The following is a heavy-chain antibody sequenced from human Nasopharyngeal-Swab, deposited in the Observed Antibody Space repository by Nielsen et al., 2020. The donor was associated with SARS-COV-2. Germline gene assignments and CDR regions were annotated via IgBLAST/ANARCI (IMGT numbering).Heavy chain of an antibody. D-gene: IGHD6-13*01. Sequence: SCTVSGGSISSGDYYWSWIRQPPGKGLEWIGYIYYSGSTYYNPSLKSRVTISVDTSKNQFSLKLSSVTAADTAVYYCARVFEAAAGLDYWGQGTLVTVSS. CDR3: ARVFEAAAGLDY. V-gene: IGHV4-30-4*01. CDR2: IYYSGST. CDR1: GGSISSGDYY. J-gene: IGHJ4*02.